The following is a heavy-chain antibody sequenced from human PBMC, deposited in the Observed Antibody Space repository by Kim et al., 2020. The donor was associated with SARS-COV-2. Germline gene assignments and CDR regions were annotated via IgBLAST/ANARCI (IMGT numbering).Heavy chain of an antibody. Sequence: YEDALKGRFTTSRDNAQNSLYLQMNSLRPENTAVYYCARVASGYSYGHDYWGQGTLVTVSS. D-gene: IGHD5-18*01. J-gene: IGHJ4*02. CDR3: ARVASGYSYGHDY. V-gene: IGHV3-21*01.